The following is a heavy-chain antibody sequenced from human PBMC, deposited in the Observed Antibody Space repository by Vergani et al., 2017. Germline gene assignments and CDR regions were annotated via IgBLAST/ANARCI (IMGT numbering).Heavy chain of an antibody. D-gene: IGHD6-19*01. CDR1: GGSISSSSYY. CDR3: ARDRRRSSSGWAGYYYYYGMDV. CDR2: IYYSGST. Sequence: QLQLQESGPGLVKPSETLSLTCTVSGGSISSSSYYWGWIRQPPGKGLEWIGSIYYSGSTYYNPSLKSRVTISVDTSKNQFSLKLSSVTAADTAVYYCARDRRRSSSGWAGYYYYYGMDVWGQGTTVTVSS. V-gene: IGHV4-39*02. J-gene: IGHJ6*02.